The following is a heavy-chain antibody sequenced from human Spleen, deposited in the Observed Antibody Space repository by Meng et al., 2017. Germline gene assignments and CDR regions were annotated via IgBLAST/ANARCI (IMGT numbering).Heavy chain of an antibody. CDR1: GFTFSSYW. Sequence: GESLKISCAASGFTFSSYWMSWVRQAPGKGLEWVANIKQDGSEKYYVDSVKGRFTISRDNAKNSLYLQMNSLRAEDTAVYYCARGRAAGYYYYYGMDVWGQGTTVTVSS. CDR3: ARGRAAGYYYYYGMDV. D-gene: IGHD6-13*01. J-gene: IGHJ6*02. V-gene: IGHV3-7*01. CDR2: IKQDGSEK.